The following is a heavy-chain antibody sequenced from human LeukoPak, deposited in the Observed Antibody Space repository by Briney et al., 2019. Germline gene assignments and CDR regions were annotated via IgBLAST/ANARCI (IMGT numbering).Heavy chain of an antibody. D-gene: IGHD3-10*01. CDR1: GGSFSGYD. CDR3: ARCYGSGPYYMDV. CDR2: IYYSGSA. V-gene: IGHV4-59*01. J-gene: IGHJ6*03. Sequence: PSETLSLTCAVYGGSFSGYDWSWIRQPPGKGLEWIGYIYYSGSANYNPSLKSRVTISVDTSKNQFSLKLSSVTAADTAVYYCARCYGSGPYYMDVWGKGTTVTISS.